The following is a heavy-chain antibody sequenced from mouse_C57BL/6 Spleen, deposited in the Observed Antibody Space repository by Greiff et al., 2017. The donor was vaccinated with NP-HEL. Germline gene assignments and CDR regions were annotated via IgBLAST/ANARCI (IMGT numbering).Heavy chain of an antibody. CDR2: IDPSDSET. CDR3: ARARGDYGSSFDY. CDR1: GYTFTSYW. V-gene: IGHV1-52*01. J-gene: IGHJ2*01. D-gene: IGHD1-1*01. Sequence: VQLQQPGAELVRPGSSVKLSCKASGYTFTSYWMHWVKQRPIQGLAWIGNIDPSDSETHYNQKFKDKATLTVDKSSSTAYMQLSSLTSEDSAVYYGARARGDYGSSFDYWGQGTTLTVSS.